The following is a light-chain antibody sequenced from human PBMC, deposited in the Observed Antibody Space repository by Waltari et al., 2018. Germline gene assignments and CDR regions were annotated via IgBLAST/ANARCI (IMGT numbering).Light chain of an antibody. CDR1: QSVTTSS. CDR2: CAS. V-gene: IGKV3-20*01. Sequence: EIVLTQSPGTLSLSPGERATLSCRASQSVTTSSLAWYQQKPGQAPTLLIYCASSRATDIPDRFGGSGSGRNFTLTISRLEPEDFAVYYCQQYGSSTWTFGQGTKVEVK. CDR3: QQYGSSTWT. J-gene: IGKJ1*01.